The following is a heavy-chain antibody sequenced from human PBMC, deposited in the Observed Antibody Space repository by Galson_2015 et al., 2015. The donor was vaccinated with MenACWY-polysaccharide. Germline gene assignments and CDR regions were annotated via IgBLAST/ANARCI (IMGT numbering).Heavy chain of an antibody. Sequence: SVKVSCKASGGTFSSYAISWVRQAPGQGLEWMGGNIPIFGTANYAQKFQGRVTITADESTSTAYMKLSSLRSEETAVYYCARQTPSAYCSGGSCSSGWFDPWGQGTLVTVSS. D-gene: IGHD2-15*01. CDR3: ARQTPSAYCSGGSCSSGWFDP. CDR1: GGTFSSYA. J-gene: IGHJ5*02. V-gene: IGHV1-69*13. CDR2: NIPIFGTA.